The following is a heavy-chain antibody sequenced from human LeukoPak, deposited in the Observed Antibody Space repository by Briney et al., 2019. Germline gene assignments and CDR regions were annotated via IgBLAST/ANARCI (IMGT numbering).Heavy chain of an antibody. CDR3: ARDVRYSSSSQFDY. J-gene: IGHJ4*02. V-gene: IGHV4-31*03. CDR2: IYYSGST. CDR1: GGSISSGGYY. D-gene: IGHD6-6*01. Sequence: PSETLSLTCTVSGGSISSGGYYWSWIRQHPGKGLEWIVYIYYSGSTYYNPSLKSRVTISVDTSKNQFSLKLSSVTAADTAVYYCARDVRYSSSSQFDYWGQGTLVTVSS.